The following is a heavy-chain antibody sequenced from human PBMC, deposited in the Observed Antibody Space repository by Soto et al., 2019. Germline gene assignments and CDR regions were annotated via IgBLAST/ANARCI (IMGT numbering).Heavy chain of an antibody. J-gene: IGHJ4*01. V-gene: IGHV4-31*03. D-gene: IGHD3-10*01. CDR3: ARVRGSGSYAAYYFDS. Sequence: SETLSLTCTVSGGSISNGGYYWNWVRQHPGKGLEWIGYIHYSGCTWCNPSLESRVTISVDTSKDQFSLKLRSVTAADTAVYYCARVRGSGSYAAYYFDSWGQGTLVTVSS. CDR1: GGSISNGGYY. CDR2: IHYSGCT.